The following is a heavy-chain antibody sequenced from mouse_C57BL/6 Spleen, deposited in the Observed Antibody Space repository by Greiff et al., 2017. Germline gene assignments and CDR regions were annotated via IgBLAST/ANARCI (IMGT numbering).Heavy chain of an antibody. CDR3: ARMTTGVAQYFEV. CDR2: INPNNGGT. CDR1: GYTFTDSY. J-gene: IGHJ1*03. Sequence: EVQLQQSGPELVKPGASVKISCKASGYTFTDSYMNWVKQSHGKSLEWIGDINPNNGGTSDNQKFKGKATLTVAKSSGTAYMELRSLTSEDSAVYYCARMTTGVAQYFEVWGTGTTVTVSS. D-gene: IGHD1-1*01. V-gene: IGHV1-26*01.